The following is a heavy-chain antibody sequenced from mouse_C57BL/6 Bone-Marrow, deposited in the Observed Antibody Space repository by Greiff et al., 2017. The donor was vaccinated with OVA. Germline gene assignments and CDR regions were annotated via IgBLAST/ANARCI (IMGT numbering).Heavy chain of an antibody. J-gene: IGHJ4*01. Sequence: EVQGVESGGDLVKPGGSLKLSCAASGFTFSSYGMSWVRQTPDKRLEWVATISSGGSYTYYPDSVTGRFTISSDKAKNTLYLQMGSLKSEDTTMYYCARRRGMDYWGQGTSVTVSS. V-gene: IGHV5-6*01. CDR1: GFTFSSYG. CDR3: ARRRGMDY. CDR2: ISSGGSYT.